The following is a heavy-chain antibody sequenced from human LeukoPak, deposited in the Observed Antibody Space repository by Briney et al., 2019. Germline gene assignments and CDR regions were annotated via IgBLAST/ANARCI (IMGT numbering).Heavy chain of an antibody. CDR2: IKGDGSHT. V-gene: IGHV3-74*01. CDR1: GFTFSNYW. Sequence: GGSLRLSCAASGFTFSNYWMPWVRHAPGKGLVWVSRIKGDGSHTIYADSVKGRFTISRDNAKNTLYLQMKSLRAEDTAVYYCVRDWDHFDFDSWGLGTLVTVSS. CDR3: VRDWDHFDFDS. D-gene: IGHD3-9*01. J-gene: IGHJ5*01.